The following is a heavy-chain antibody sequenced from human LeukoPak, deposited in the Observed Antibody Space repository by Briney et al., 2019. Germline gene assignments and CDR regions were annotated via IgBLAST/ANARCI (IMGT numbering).Heavy chain of an antibody. Sequence: SQTLSLTCAISGDSVSSNSAAWNWIRQSPSRGLEWLGRTYYRSKWYNDYAVSVKSRITINPDTSKNQFSMQLNSVTPEDTAVYYCARDRIAAAGGAKYYFDYWGQGTLVTVSS. D-gene: IGHD6-13*01. CDR2: TYYRSKWYN. J-gene: IGHJ4*02. CDR1: GDSVSSNSAA. V-gene: IGHV6-1*01. CDR3: ARDRIAAAGGAKYYFDY.